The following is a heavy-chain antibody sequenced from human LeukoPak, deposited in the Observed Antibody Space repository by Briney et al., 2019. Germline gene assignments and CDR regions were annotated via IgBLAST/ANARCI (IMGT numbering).Heavy chain of an antibody. D-gene: IGHD3-22*01. Sequence: PSQTLSLTCTVSGGSISSGDYYWSWIRQPPGKGLEWIGEINHSGSTNYNPSLKSRVTISVDTSKNQFSLKLSSVTAADTAVYYCASMRYYDSSGHFPLPDYWGQGTLVTVSS. CDR3: ASMRYYDSSGHFPLPDY. CDR1: GGSISSGDYY. CDR2: INHSGST. J-gene: IGHJ4*02. V-gene: IGHV4-30-4*01.